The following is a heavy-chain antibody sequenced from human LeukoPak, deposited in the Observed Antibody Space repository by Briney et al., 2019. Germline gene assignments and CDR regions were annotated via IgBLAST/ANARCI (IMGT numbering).Heavy chain of an antibody. CDR1: GFTFSRYA. Sequence: GGPLRLSCAASGFTFSRYAMSWVRQAPGKGLEWVSAISGSGGSTYYADSVKGRFTISRDNSHNTLYLQMNSLRAEDTAVYYCAKDHPPLLWGDYDILTGYYGANWFDPWGQGTLVTVSS. CDR3: AKDHPPLLWGDYDILTGYYGANWFDP. J-gene: IGHJ5*02. D-gene: IGHD3-9*01. V-gene: IGHV3-23*01. CDR2: ISGSGGST.